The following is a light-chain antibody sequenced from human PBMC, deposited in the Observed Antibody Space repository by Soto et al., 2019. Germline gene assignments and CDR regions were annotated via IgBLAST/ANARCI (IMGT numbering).Light chain of an antibody. V-gene: IGLV2-23*01. CDR1: SKDVGSYNL. Sequence: QSVLTQPASGSWSPGQAITISCTGTSKDVGSYNLVSWYQQHPGKAPKLMIYEGSKRPSGVSNRFSGSKSGNTASLTISGLQAEDEADYYCCSYAGSSTPYVFGTGTKVTVL. CDR3: CSYAGSSTPYV. J-gene: IGLJ1*01. CDR2: EGS.